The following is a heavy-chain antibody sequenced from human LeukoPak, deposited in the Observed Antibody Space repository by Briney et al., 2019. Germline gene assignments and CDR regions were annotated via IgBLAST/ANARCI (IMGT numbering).Heavy chain of an antibody. Sequence: SETLSLTCTVSGGSISSHYWSWIRQPPGKGLEWIGYIYYSGSTNYNPSLKSRVNISLDTSKNQLSLNLSSVTAADTALYYCARHPTALVSYGFDPWGQGTLVTVSS. CDR2: IYYSGST. D-gene: IGHD5-18*01. V-gene: IGHV4-59*08. J-gene: IGHJ5*02. CDR3: ARHPTALVSYGFDP. CDR1: GGSISSHY.